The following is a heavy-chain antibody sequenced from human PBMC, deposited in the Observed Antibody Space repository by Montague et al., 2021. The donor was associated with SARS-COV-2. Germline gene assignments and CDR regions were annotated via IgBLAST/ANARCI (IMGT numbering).Heavy chain of an antibody. CDR1: GFSLRSDNEG. J-gene: IGHJ4*02. CDR2: IYWNGDK. D-gene: IGHD3-10*01. Sequence: PALVKPTQTLTLTCTFSGFSLRSDNEGVAWIRQSPGQALEWLAVIYWNGDKRYCPSLQRRLTTTKDTSENQVVLTMTNMDPVDTATYYCAHRGMIRGLIFDYWGQGTLVTVSS. CDR3: AHRGMIRGLIFDY. V-gene: IGHV2-5*01.